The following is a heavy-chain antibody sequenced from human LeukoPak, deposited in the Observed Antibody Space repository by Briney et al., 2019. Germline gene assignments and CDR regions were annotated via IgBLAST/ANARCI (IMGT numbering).Heavy chain of an antibody. J-gene: IGHJ4*02. V-gene: IGHV3-48*03. CDR2: ISSSGSNI. CDR1: GFTFSSYE. Sequence: GGSLRLSCAASGFTFSSYEMNWVCQAPGKGPEWVSYISSSGSNIYYADSVKGRFTISRDNAKKSLYLQMNSLRAEDTAVYYCARVGPEPFDYWGQGTLVTVSS. CDR3: ARVGPEPFDY. D-gene: IGHD1-14*01.